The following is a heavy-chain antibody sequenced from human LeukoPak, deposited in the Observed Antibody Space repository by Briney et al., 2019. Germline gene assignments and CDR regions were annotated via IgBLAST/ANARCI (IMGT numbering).Heavy chain of an antibody. D-gene: IGHD3-16*01. V-gene: IGHV4-39*01. CDR2: MYYSGST. CDR3: ARAIVGGNRFDP. J-gene: IGHJ5*02. Sequence: PAETLFLTCTVSGGSVRTSSYYWGWIRQPPGKGLEWLGSMYYSGSTHYKPSVKSRVTISVDTSKNQVSLKLSSVTAADTAVYYCARAIVGGNRFDPWGQGTLVTVSS. CDR1: GGSVRTSSYY.